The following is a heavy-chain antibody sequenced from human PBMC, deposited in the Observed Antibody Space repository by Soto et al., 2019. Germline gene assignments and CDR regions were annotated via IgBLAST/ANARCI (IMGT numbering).Heavy chain of an antibody. Sequence: PGGSLRLSCAASGFTVSSNYMSWVRQAPGKGLEWVSVIYSGGSTYYADSVKGRFTISRDNSKNTLYLQMNSLRAEDTAVYYCARDPGGHYDILTGYYTYYYYGMDVWGQGTTVTVSS. V-gene: IGHV3-66*01. CDR3: ARDPGGHYDILTGYYTYYYYGMDV. CDR2: IYSGGST. J-gene: IGHJ6*02. CDR1: GFTVSSNY. D-gene: IGHD3-9*01.